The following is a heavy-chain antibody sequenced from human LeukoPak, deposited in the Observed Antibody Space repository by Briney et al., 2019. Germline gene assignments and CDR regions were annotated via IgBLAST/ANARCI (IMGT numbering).Heavy chain of an antibody. Sequence: SETLSLTCTVSGGSISSGGYYWSWIRQHPGKGLEWIGYIYYSGSTYYNPSLKSRVTISVDTSKNQFSLKLSSVTAADTAVYYCARENLDGGNDPWGQGTLVTVSS. CDR3: ARENLDGGNDP. D-gene: IGHD4-23*01. V-gene: IGHV4-31*03. CDR2: IYYSGST. CDR1: GGSISSGGYY. J-gene: IGHJ4*02.